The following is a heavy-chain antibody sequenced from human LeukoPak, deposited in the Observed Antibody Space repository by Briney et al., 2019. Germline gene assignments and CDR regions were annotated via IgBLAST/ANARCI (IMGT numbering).Heavy chain of an antibody. CDR2: IKQDGSEK. CDR1: GFTFSSYG. D-gene: IGHD6-19*01. CDR3: ARDSVFRSGWYNWFDP. Sequence: GGSLRLSCAASGFTFSSYGMHWVRQAPGKGLEWVANIKQDGSEKYYVDSVKGRFTISRDNAKNSLYLQMNSLRAEDTAVYYCARDSVFRSGWYNWFDPWGQGTLVTVSS. V-gene: IGHV3-7*01. J-gene: IGHJ5*02.